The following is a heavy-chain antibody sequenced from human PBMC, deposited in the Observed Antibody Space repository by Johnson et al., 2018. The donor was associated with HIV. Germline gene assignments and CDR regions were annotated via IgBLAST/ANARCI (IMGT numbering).Heavy chain of an antibody. Sequence: EVQLVESGGGLIQPGGSLRLSCASSGFTVSSNYMSWVRQAPGKGLEWVSVIYSGGSTYYADSVKGRFTISRDNSENTLYLQMNSLRAEDTALYYCARKSAFDAFDIWGQGTMVTVSS. V-gene: IGHV3-53*01. CDR3: ARKSAFDAFDI. CDR1: GFTVSSNY. CDR2: IYSGGST. J-gene: IGHJ3*02.